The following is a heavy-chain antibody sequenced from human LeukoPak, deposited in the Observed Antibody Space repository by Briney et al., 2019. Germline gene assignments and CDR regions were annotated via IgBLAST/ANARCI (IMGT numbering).Heavy chain of an antibody. V-gene: IGHV1-69*05. J-gene: IGHJ4*02. Sequence: SVKVSCKASGGTFSSYAISWVRQAPGQGLEWMGGIIPIFGTANYAQKLQGRVTMTTDTSTSTAYMELRSLRSEDTAVYYCARDKGSYYDILTGYYGYWGQGTLVTVSS. D-gene: IGHD3-9*01. CDR3: ARDKGSYYDILTGYYGY. CDR1: GGTFSSYA. CDR2: IIPIFGTA.